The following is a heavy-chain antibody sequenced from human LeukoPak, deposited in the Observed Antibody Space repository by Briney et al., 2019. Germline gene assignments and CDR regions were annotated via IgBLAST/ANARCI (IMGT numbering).Heavy chain of an antibody. J-gene: IGHJ6*02. D-gene: IGHD6-13*01. CDR1: GFTFRSYG. CDR2: ISYDGSNK. Sequence: PGRSLRLSCAASGFTFRSYGMHWARQAPGKGLEWVAIISYDGSNKYYVDSVKGRFTISRDNSKNTLYLQMNSLRAEDTAVYYCAKEEGTATYYFYGMDAWGQGTTVTVSS. V-gene: IGHV3-30*18. CDR3: AKEEGTATYYFYGMDA.